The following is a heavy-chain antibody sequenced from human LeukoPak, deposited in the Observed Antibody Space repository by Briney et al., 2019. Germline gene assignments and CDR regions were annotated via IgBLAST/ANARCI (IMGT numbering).Heavy chain of an antibody. V-gene: IGHV1-69*06. D-gene: IGHD3-10*01. CDR3: ASDRGGGNYFDY. J-gene: IGHJ4*02. Sequence: ASVKVSCKASGGTFSSYAISRVRQAPGQGLEWMGGIIPIFGTANYAQKFQGRVTITADKSTSTAYMELSSLRSEDTAVYYCASDRGGGNYFDYWGQGTLVTVSS. CDR1: GGTFSSYA. CDR2: IIPIFGTA.